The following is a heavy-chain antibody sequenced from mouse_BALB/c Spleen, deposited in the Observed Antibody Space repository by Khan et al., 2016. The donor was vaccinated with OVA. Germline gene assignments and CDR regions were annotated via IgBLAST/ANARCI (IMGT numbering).Heavy chain of an antibody. Sequence: EVQLQESGPGLVKPSQSLSLTCTVTGYSITSDYAWNWIRQFPGNKLEWMGYISYSGRTSYNPSLKSRTSITPDTSKNQFFLQLNSVTTEDTATYYCARSVTITTVVATDFDYWGQGTTLTVSS. CDR1: GYSITSDYA. V-gene: IGHV3-2*02. CDR3: ARSVTITTVVATDFDY. D-gene: IGHD1-1*01. J-gene: IGHJ2*01. CDR2: ISYSGRT.